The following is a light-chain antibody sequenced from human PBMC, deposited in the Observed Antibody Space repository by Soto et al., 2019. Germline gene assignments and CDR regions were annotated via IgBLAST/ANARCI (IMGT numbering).Light chain of an antibody. J-gene: IGKJ1*01. V-gene: IGKV3-15*01. Sequence: EIVMTQSPATLSVSPGERATLSCRASQSVSSNLAWYQQKPDQAPRLLIYGASTRATGIPARFSGSGSGTEFPLTISSLQSEDFAVYYCQQYNNWWTFGQGTKVEIK. CDR2: GAS. CDR1: QSVSSN. CDR3: QQYNNWWT.